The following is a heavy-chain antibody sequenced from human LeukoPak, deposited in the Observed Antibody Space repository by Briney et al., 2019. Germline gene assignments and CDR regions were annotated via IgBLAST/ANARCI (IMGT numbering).Heavy chain of an antibody. CDR3: ARDWNYYDSSGYYYPNWFDP. CDR2: IKQDGSEK. Sequence: GGSLRLSCAASGFTLSSYWMSWVRQAPGKGLEWVANIKQDGSEKYYVDSVKGRFTISRDNAKNSLYLQMNSLRAEDTAVYYCARDWNYYDSSGYYYPNWFDPWGQGTLVTVSS. CDR1: GFTLSSYW. V-gene: IGHV3-7*01. J-gene: IGHJ5*02. D-gene: IGHD3-22*01.